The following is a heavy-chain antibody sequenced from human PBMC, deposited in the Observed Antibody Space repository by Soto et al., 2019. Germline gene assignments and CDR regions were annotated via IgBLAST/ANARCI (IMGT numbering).Heavy chain of an antibody. V-gene: IGHV4-30-2*01. J-gene: IGHJ5*02. CDR2: IYQSGST. D-gene: IGHD3-16*02. CDR3: ARGLITLGGVVATDWFDP. Sequence: PSETLSLTCAVSGDSISSGGYSWSWIRQPPGKGLEWIGYIYQSGSTYYKSSLKSRVTMSVDRSKNQFSLKLSSVTAADTAVYYCARGLITLGGVVATDWFDPWGQGTLVTVSS. CDR1: GDSISSGGYS.